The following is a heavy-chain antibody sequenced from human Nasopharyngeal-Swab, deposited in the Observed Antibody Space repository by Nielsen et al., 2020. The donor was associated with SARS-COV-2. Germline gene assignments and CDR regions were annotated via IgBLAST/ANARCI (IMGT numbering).Heavy chain of an antibody. D-gene: IGHD2-2*02. CDR1: GFTFSSYS. CDR3: ARDHASCYTVCAFDI. J-gene: IGHJ3*02. V-gene: IGHV3-48*02. Sequence: GESLKISCAASGFTFSSYSMNWVRQAPGKGLEWVSYISSSSSTIYYADSVKGRFTISRDNAKKSLYLQMNSLRDEDTAVYYCARDHASCYTVCAFDIWGQGTMVTGSS. CDR2: ISSSSSTI.